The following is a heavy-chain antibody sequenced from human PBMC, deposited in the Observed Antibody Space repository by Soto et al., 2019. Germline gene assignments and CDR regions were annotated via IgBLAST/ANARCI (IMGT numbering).Heavy chain of an antibody. CDR2: IFYTGAF. J-gene: IGHJ4*02. V-gene: IGHV4-31*03. D-gene: IGHD3-3*01. CDR3: ARGPKIPSIFGVALTYFFDS. Sequence: AQLQESGPGLVKPSQTLSLTCTVSGGSISSDSSYCSWIRQRPGMGLEWIGYIFYTGAFYYTPSPRGRVIVLADTAKNHFTLRLSSVTAADTTVYYCARGPKIPSIFGVALTYFFDSWGQGTQVPVSS. CDR1: GGSISSDSSY.